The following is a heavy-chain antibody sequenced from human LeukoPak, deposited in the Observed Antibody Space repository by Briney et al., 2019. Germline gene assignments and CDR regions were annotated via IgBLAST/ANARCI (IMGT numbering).Heavy chain of an antibody. Sequence: SQSLSLTCAISGDSVSRNSVAWNWIRQSPSRGLEWLGRTYYRSKWYKEYAASVRSRITISPDTSKNQFSLQLNSVTPEDTAVYYCARVEYFGSGSYRFDPWGQGILVTVSP. J-gene: IGHJ5*02. V-gene: IGHV6-1*01. CDR2: TYYRSKWYK. D-gene: IGHD3-10*01. CDR3: ARVEYFGSGSYRFDP. CDR1: GDSVSRNSVA.